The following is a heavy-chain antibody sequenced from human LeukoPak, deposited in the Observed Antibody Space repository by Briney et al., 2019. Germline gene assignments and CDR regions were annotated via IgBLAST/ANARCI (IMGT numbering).Heavy chain of an antibody. V-gene: IGHV3-23*01. D-gene: IGHD6-13*01. CDR2: ISGSGGST. Sequence: PGGSLRLSCAASGFTFSSYWMSWVRQAPGKGLEWVSAISGSGGSTYYADSVKGWFTISRDNSKNTLSLQMNSLRAEDTAVYYCAMIAAAAWEYYFDYWGQGTLVTVSS. CDR1: GFTFSSYW. CDR3: AMIAAAAWEYYFDY. J-gene: IGHJ4*02.